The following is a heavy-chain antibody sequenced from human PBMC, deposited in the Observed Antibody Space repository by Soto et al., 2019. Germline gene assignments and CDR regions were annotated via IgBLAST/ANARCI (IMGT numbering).Heavy chain of an antibody. CDR3: ARAGYCSGGSCYGGDY. D-gene: IGHD2-15*01. V-gene: IGHV4-34*01. Sequence: QVQLQQWGAGLLKPSETLSLTCAVYGGSFSGYYWSWIRQPPGKGLEWIGEINHSGSTNYNPSLKSRVTIAVDTSKNQFSRKLSSVTAADTAVYYCARAGYCSGGSCYGGDYWGQGTLVTVSS. J-gene: IGHJ4*02. CDR1: GGSFSGYY. CDR2: INHSGST.